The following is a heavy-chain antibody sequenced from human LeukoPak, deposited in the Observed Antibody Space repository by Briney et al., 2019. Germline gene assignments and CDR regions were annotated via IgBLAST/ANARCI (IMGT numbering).Heavy chain of an antibody. CDR1: GSTFSSYA. V-gene: IGHV3-23*01. J-gene: IGHJ4*02. CDR2: ISGSGGST. CDR3: AKGVDGSRYYFDY. D-gene: IGHD2-2*01. Sequence: PGGSLRLSCAASGSTFSSYAMSWVRQAPGKGLEWVSAISGSGGSTYYADSVKGRFTISRDNSKNTLYLQMNSLRAEDTAVYYCAKGVDGSRYYFDYWGQGTLVTVSS.